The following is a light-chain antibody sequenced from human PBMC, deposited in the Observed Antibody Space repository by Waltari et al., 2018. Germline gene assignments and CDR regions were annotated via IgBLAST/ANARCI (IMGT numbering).Light chain of an antibody. CDR3: QYYGSAPRT. V-gene: IGKV3-20*01. J-gene: IGKJ1*01. CDR1: QRVTSGY. CDR2: TAS. Sequence: EIVFTQSPGSLSLSPGERATLACRASQRVTSGYRACYQHKPGQAPRLLIYTASTRATGIPDRFSGSGSGTDFLLTINGLEPEDFAVYYCQYYGSAPRTFGQGTKVEIK.